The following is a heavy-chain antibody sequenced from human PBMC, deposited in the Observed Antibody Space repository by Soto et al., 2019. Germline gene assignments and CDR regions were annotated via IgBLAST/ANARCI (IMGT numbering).Heavy chain of an antibody. CDR2: IYYSGST. CDR1: GDSISSYY. CDR3: SKYSGSSTIPAA. J-gene: IGHJ5*02. V-gene: IGHV4-59*01. D-gene: IGHD1-26*01. Sequence: PSETLSLTCTVSGDSISSYYWSWIRQPPGKGLEWIGYIYYSGSTNYNPSLKSRVTISVDTSKNQFSLKLSSVTAADTAIYYCSKYSGSSTIPAALGQGTLVTVSS.